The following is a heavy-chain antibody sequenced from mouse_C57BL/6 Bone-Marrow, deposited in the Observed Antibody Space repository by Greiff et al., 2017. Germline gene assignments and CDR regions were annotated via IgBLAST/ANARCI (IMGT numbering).Heavy chain of an antibody. CDR3: ARGGVPYYYAMDY. V-gene: IGHV1-81*01. J-gene: IGHJ4*01. Sequence: QVQLQQSGAELARPGASVKLSCKASGYTFTSSGISWVKQRTGQGLEWIGEIYPRSGNTYYNEKFKGKATLTADKSSSTAYMELRSLTSEDSAVYFCARGGVPYYYAMDYWGQGTSVTVSS. CDR1: GYTFTSSG. CDR2: IYPRSGNT.